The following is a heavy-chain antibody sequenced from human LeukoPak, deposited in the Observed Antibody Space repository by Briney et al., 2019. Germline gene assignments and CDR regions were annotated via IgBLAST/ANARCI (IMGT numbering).Heavy chain of an antibody. D-gene: IGHD3-10*01. Sequence: SETLSLTCTVSGGSISSYYWSWIRQPPGKGPEWIGYIYYSGSTNYNPSLKSRVTISVDTSKNQFSLKLSSVTAADTAVYYCARVRGRWFGESLYYYGVDVWGQGTTVTVSS. CDR2: IYYSGST. CDR3: ARVRGRWFGESLYYYGVDV. CDR1: GGSISSYY. V-gene: IGHV4-59*01. J-gene: IGHJ6*02.